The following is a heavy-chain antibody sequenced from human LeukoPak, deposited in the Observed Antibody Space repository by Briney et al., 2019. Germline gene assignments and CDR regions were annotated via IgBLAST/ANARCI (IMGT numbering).Heavy chain of an antibody. CDR1: GFAFSSYG. CDR3: TTKGYTYASY. D-gene: IGHD5-18*01. CDR2: ISYDGKNK. Sequence: GGSLRLSCAASGFAFSSYGIHWVRQAPGKGLEWVAIISYDGKNKYYADSVRGRFTISRDNSKNTLYLQMNSLRAEDTAVYYCTTKGYTYASYWGQGTLVTVSS. V-gene: IGHV3-30*03. J-gene: IGHJ4*02.